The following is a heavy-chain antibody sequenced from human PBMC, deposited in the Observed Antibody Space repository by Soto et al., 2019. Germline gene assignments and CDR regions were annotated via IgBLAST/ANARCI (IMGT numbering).Heavy chain of an antibody. J-gene: IGHJ4*02. CDR1: GYTFTNYW. D-gene: IGHD5-12*01. CDR3: AIHSTGYEDS. Sequence: GESLKISCKGSGYTFTNYWIGWVRQMPGKGLEWMGIIHPSDFDTRYSPSFQGQVTISADKSISTAYLQWSSLRASDTAMYYCAIHSTGYEDSWGQGTLVTVPS. V-gene: IGHV5-51*01. CDR2: IHPSDFDT.